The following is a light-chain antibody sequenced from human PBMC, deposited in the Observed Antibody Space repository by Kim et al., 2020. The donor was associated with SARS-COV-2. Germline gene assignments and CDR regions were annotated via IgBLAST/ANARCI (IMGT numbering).Light chain of an antibody. V-gene: IGLV4-69*01. CDR2: LNSDGSH. J-gene: IGLJ3*02. CDR3: QTWGTGIG. Sequence: QLVLTQSPSDSASLGASVKLTCTLSSGHSSYAIAWHQQQPEKGPRYLMKLNSDGSHSKGDGIPDRFSGSSSGAERYLTISSLQSEDEADYYCQTWGTGIGFGGGTQLTVL. CDR1: SGHSSYA.